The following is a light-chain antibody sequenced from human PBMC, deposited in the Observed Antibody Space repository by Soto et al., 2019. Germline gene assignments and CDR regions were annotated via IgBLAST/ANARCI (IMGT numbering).Light chain of an antibody. CDR1: QSVSSSY. V-gene: IGKV3-20*01. CDR3: QQYGSSHT. CDR2: GAY. J-gene: IGKJ1*01. Sequence: EIVLTQSPGTLSLSPGERATLSCRASQSVSSSYLAWYQQKPGQAPRLLIYGAYSRATSIPDRFSGSGSGTDFALTISRLEPEDFAEYYCQQYGSSHTFGQGTKVEIK.